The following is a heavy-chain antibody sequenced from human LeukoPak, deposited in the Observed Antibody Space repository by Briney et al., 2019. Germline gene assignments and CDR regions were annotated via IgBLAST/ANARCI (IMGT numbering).Heavy chain of an antibody. J-gene: IGHJ4*02. Sequence: SETLSLTCTVSGGSISSGTYYWGWIRQPPGMGLEWNGSIYYSGSTYYNPSLKSRVTISVDTSKNRVSLKVRSVTAADTAVYFCARFPYFEGFDYWGQGTQVIVSS. CDR2: IYYSGST. D-gene: IGHD3-9*01. CDR3: ARFPYFEGFDY. CDR1: GGSISSGTYY. V-gene: IGHV4-39*07.